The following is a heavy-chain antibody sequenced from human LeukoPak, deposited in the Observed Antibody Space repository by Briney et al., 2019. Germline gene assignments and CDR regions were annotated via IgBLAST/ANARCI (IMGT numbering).Heavy chain of an antibody. CDR3: AKSQSGWYSFDY. Sequence: GGSLRLSCAASGFTFSSYAVTWVRQAPGKGLEWVSGITGSGDTTFYADSVKGRFTISRDNSKNTLYLQMHSLRAEDTAVYYCAKSQSGWYSFDYWGQGALVTVSS. CDR2: ITGSGDTT. J-gene: IGHJ4*02. V-gene: IGHV3-23*01. D-gene: IGHD6-19*01. CDR1: GFTFSSYA.